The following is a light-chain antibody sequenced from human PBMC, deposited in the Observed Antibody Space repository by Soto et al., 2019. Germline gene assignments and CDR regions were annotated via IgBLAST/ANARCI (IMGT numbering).Light chain of an antibody. J-gene: IGLJ3*02. CDR2: DNN. CDR3: GTWDSSLSAGV. V-gene: IGLV1-51*01. CDR1: NSNIGNNY. Sequence: QSVLTQPPSVSAAPGQKVTISCSGSNSNIGNNYVSWYQQLPGTAPKLLIYDNNKRPSGIPDRFSGSKSGTSATLGITGLQTGDAAAYYCGTWDSSLSAGVFGGGTKLTVL.